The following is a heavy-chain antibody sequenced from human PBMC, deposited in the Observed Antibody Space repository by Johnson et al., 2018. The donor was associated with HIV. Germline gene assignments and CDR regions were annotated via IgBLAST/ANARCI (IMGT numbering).Heavy chain of an antibody. CDR3: ARGYGGNYDAFDI. CDR1: GFTFSSYG. D-gene: IGHD4-23*01. J-gene: IGHJ3*02. Sequence: VQLVESGGGVVQPGGSLRLSCAASGFTFSSYGMHWVRQAPGKGLEWVAFIRYDGSNRYYADSVKGRFTISRDNSKNTLYLQMNSLRAEDTAVYYCARGYGGNYDAFDIWGQGTMVTVSS. V-gene: IGHV3-30*02. CDR2: IRYDGSNR.